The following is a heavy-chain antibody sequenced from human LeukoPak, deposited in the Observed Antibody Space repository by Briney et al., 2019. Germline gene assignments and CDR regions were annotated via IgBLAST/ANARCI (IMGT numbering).Heavy chain of an antibody. V-gene: IGHV1-46*01. CDR2: ITPSGGST. CDR3: ARDNSVGDYAWWFDP. D-gene: IGHD1-26*01. Sequence: ASVKVSCKASGYTFTNYYMHWVRQAPGQGLEWLGLITPSGGSTWYAQKFQGRVTMTRDMSTSTDYMELSSLRSEDTAVYYCARDNSVGDYAWWFDPWGQGTLVTVSS. J-gene: IGHJ5*02. CDR1: GYTFTNYY.